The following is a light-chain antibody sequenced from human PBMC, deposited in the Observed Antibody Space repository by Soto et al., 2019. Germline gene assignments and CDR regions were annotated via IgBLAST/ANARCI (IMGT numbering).Light chain of an antibody. CDR3: HQCSSYPWT. CDR2: KAS. Sequence: DIQMTQSPSTLSASVGDRVTITCRASQSISSWLAWYQQKPGKAPKLLIYKASSLQSGVPSRFSGSGSGTELTLTISSLQTDEFADYYCHQCSSYPWTFGQGTKVEIK. J-gene: IGKJ1*01. V-gene: IGKV1-5*03. CDR1: QSISSW.